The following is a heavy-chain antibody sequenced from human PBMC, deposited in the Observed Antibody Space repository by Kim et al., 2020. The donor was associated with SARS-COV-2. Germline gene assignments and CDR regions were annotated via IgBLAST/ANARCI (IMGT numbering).Heavy chain of an antibody. J-gene: IGHJ4*02. CDR2: RSGTRT. V-gene: IGHV3-23*05. Sequence: RSGTRTTYANSVKGRFTISRDNSRNTLYLQMNSLRAEDTAVYFCLAGFRGYWGQGTLVTVSS. D-gene: IGHD3-10*01. CDR3: LAGFRGY.